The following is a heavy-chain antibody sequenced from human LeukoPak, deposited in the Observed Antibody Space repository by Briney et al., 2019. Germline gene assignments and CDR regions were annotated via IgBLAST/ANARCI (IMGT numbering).Heavy chain of an antibody. CDR2: IYHSGST. D-gene: IGHD2-2*02. J-gene: IGHJ4*02. V-gene: IGHV4-38-2*01. CDR3: ARATGYCSSTSCYNYFDY. CDR1: GYSFSSGYY. Sequence: SETLSLTCAVSGYSFSSGYYWGWIRPPPGKGLEWIGSIYHSGSTYYNPSLKSRVTISVDTSKNQFSLKLSSVTAADTAVYYCARATGYCSSTSCYNYFDYWGQGTLFTVSS.